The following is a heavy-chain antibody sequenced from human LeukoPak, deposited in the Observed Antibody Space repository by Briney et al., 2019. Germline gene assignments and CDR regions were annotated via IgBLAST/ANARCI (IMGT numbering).Heavy chain of an antibody. CDR3: ARSRIAAAGTNYWYFDL. CDR1: GGSISSYY. Sequence: SETLSLTCTVSGGSISSYYWSWIRQPPVKGLEWIGYIYYSGSTNYNPSLKSRVTISVDTSKNQFSLKLSSVTAADTAVYYCARSRIAAAGTNYWYFDLWGRGTLVTVSS. V-gene: IGHV4-59*01. J-gene: IGHJ2*01. CDR2: IYYSGST. D-gene: IGHD6-13*01.